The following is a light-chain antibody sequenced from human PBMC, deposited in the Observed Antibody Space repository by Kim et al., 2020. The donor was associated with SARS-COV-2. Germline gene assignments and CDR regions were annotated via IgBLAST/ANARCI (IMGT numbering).Light chain of an antibody. Sequence: PTATLTCTGNSNIVGNQGAAWLQQHQGHPPKLLSYRNNNRPSGISERFSASRSGNTASLTITGLQPEDEADYYCSALDSSLSAVVFGGGTQLTVL. J-gene: IGLJ2*01. V-gene: IGLV10-54*02. CDR3: SALDSSLSAVV. CDR1: SNIVGNQG. CDR2: RNN.